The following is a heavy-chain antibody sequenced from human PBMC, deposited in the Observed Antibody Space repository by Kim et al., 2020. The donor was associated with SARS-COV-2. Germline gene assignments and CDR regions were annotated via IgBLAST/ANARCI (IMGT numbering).Heavy chain of an antibody. CDR3: ASGYEGKVWNDAAARYGMDV. V-gene: IGHV1-69*02. CDR2: IIPILGIA. Sequence: SVKVSCKASGGTFSSYTISWVRQAPGQGLEWMGRIIPILGIANYAQKFQGRVTITADKSTSTAYMELSSLRSEDTAVYYCASGYEGKVWNDAAARYGMDVWGQGTTVTVSS. D-gene: IGHD1-1*01. J-gene: IGHJ6*02. CDR1: GGTFSSYT.